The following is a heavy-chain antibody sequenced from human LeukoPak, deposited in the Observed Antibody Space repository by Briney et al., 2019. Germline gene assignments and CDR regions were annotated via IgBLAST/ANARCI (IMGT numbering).Heavy chain of an antibody. CDR3: ATAGYSYGTYYYYMDV. Sequence: SVKVSCKASGGTFSSYAISWVRQAPGQGLEWMVGIIPIFGTANYAQKFQGGVTITTDESTSTAYMELSSLRSEDTAVYYCATAGYSYGTYYYYMDVWGKGTTVTVSS. D-gene: IGHD5-18*01. CDR2: IIPIFGTA. V-gene: IGHV1-69*05. J-gene: IGHJ6*03. CDR1: GGTFSSYA.